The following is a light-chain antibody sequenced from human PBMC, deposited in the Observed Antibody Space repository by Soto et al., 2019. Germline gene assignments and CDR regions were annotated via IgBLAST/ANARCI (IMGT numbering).Light chain of an antibody. Sequence: DIVMTQSPLSLPVTPGEPASISCRSSQSLLNSNGYNYLDWYLQKPGQSPQLLISLGSNRASGVPDRFSGSGSGTYFTLKISRVEAEDVGVYHCMQALTAPPTFGQRTKVEIK. J-gene: IGKJ1*01. CDR3: MQALTAPPT. V-gene: IGKV2-28*01. CDR1: QSLLNSNGYNY. CDR2: LGS.